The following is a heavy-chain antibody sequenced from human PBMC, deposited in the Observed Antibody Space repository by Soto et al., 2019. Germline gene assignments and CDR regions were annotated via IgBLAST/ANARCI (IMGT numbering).Heavy chain of an antibody. D-gene: IGHD1-1*01. CDR3: AIKIDATTTGDY. Sequence: QVQLVESGGGVVQPGTSLTLSCAASGFTFSNYGMHWVRQAPGKGLEWVALTSYDGSNKYYADSVKGRFTISRDNSKNTLYLQMNSLRAEDTAVYYCAIKIDATTTGDYWGQGTLVTVSS. CDR1: GFTFSNYG. CDR2: TSYDGSNK. V-gene: IGHV3-30*03. J-gene: IGHJ4*02.